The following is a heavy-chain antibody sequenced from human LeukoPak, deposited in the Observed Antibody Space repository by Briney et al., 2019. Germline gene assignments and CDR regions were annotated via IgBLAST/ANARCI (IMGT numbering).Heavy chain of an antibody. J-gene: IGHJ4*02. D-gene: IGHD3-10*01. CDR1: GFTFSSYW. V-gene: IGHV3-74*01. Sequence: GGSLRLSCAASGFTFSSYWMHWVRQAPGKGVVWVSRIKSDGSSISYADSVKGRFTISRDNAENTLYLQMNSLRAEDTAVYYCTRGRGVSFDYWGQGTLVTVSS. CDR3: TRGRGVSFDY. CDR2: IKSDGSSI.